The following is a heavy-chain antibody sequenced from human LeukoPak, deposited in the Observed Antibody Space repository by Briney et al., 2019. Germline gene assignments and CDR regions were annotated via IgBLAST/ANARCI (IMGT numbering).Heavy chain of an antibody. CDR1: GFTFSSYA. CDR2: ISYSGSNK. D-gene: IGHD3-22*01. J-gene: IGHJ4*02. CDR3: ARDAMYYYDSSGYSAYLHY. V-gene: IGHV3-30-3*01. Sequence: PGGSLRLSCAASGFTFSSYAMHWVRQAPGKGLEWVAVISYSGSNKYYADSVKGRFTISRDNSKNTLYLQMNSLRAEDTAVYYCARDAMYYYDSSGYSAYLHYWAQRTLVSVSS.